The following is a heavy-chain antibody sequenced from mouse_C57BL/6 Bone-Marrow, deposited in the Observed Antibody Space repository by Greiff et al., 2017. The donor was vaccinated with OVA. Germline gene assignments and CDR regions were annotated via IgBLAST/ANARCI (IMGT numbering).Heavy chain of an antibody. D-gene: IGHD2-3*01. CDR1: GFSLTSYG. CDR3: ARNGDGYYEGYAMDY. V-gene: IGHV2-2*01. Sequence: VKLVESGPGLVQPSQSLSITCTVSGFSLTSYGVHWVRQSPGKGLEWLGVIWSGGSTDYNAAFISRLSISKDNSKSQVFFKMNSLQADDTAIYYCARNGDGYYEGYAMDYWGQGTSVTVSS. J-gene: IGHJ4*01. CDR2: IWSGGST.